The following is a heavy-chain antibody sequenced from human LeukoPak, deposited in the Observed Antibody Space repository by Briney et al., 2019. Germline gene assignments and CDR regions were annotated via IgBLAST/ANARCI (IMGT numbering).Heavy chain of an antibody. J-gene: IGHJ4*02. V-gene: IGHV3-21*01. CDR1: GFTFSSYS. Sequence: GGSLRLSCAASGFTFSSYSMNWVRKAPGKREELVSSITSSSSYIYYAYSVKRRFGISRDNAKNSLYLQMNSLRAEDTAVYYCARDSPAVGLRYFDYWGQGTLVTVSS. D-gene: IGHD3-9*01. CDR3: ARDSPAVGLRYFDY. CDR2: ITSSSSYI.